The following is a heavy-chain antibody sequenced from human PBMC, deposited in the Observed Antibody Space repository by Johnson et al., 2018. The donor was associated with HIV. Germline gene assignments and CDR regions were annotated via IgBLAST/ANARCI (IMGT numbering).Heavy chain of an antibody. V-gene: IGHV3-30*03. Sequence: QVQLVESGGGVVQPGRSLRLSCAASGFTFGSYGMHWVRQAPGKGLEWVAVISYDGSNKYSADSVKGRFTISRDNSRNTLYLQMNLLRPEDTALYYCASGVAARAPLFIWGQGTMVTVSS. CDR2: ISYDGSNK. CDR3: ASGVAARAPLFI. D-gene: IGHD6-6*01. CDR1: GFTFGSYG. J-gene: IGHJ3*02.